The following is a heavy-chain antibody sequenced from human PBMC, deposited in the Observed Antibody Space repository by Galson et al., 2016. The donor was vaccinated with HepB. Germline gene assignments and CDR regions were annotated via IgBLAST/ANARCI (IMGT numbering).Heavy chain of an antibody. D-gene: IGHD4-23*01. J-gene: IGHJ4*02. V-gene: IGHV1-18*01. CDR1: GYTFTAYN. CDR3: ARGSSSTYGGNSY. Sequence: SVKVSCKASGYTFTAYNIYWARQAPGQGLEWMGWISAYNGNTNYAQKLQGRVTMTTDTSTSTAYMELRSLRSDDTAVYYCARGSSSTYGGNSYWGQGTLVTVSS. CDR2: ISAYNGNT.